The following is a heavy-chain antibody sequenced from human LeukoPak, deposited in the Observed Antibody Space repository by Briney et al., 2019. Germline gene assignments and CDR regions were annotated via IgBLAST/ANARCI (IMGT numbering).Heavy chain of an antibody. V-gene: IGHV1-2*02. D-gene: IGHD7-27*01. CDR1: GYTLTDNH. Sequence: ASVKVSCKASGYTLTDNHLYWERQAPGQGLEWMGWIDPNSGGTNFAQNFQGRLTMTRDTSINTAYMELSRLTSDDTAVYYCARELGVNAFDVWGQGTMVTVSS. CDR2: IDPNSGGT. CDR3: ARELGVNAFDV. J-gene: IGHJ3*01.